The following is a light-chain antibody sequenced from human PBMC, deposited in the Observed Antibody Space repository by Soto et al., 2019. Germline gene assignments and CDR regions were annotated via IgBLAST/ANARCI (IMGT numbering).Light chain of an antibody. CDR3: QQYGGSVQT. CDR2: GAS. V-gene: IGKV3-20*01. J-gene: IGKJ1*01. Sequence: VLTQSPGTLSLSPGERATLSCRASQSVDRSDIAWYQQKPGLAPRLLIFGASHRAPDIPDRFSGSGSGTDFTLTISRLEPEDFAVYYCQQYGGSVQTFGQGTKVDIK. CDR1: QSVDRSD.